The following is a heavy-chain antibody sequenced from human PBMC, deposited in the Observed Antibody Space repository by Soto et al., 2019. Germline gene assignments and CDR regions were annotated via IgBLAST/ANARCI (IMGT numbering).Heavy chain of an antibody. D-gene: IGHD6-13*01. J-gene: IGHJ6*02. Sequence: QVQLVESGGGLVKPGGSLRLSCAASGFTFSDHYMSWIRQAPGMGLAWVAYISGSGFTIYNADSVKGRFTISRDNAKNSLYLQMDSLRAEDTAVYYCARNTLSAAGSDNYGLDVWGRGTTDAVSS. CDR3: ARNTLSAAGSDNYGLDV. CDR2: ISGSGFTI. V-gene: IGHV3-11*01. CDR1: GFTFSDHY.